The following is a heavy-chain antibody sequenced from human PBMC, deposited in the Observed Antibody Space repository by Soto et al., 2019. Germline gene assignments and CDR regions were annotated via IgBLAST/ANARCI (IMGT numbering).Heavy chain of an antibody. J-gene: IGHJ4*01. V-gene: IGHV6-1*01. CDR3: ARGEQYSGRIFDY. CDR2: TYYRSKWYY. Sequence: SQTLSLTCAITGYSVSSNSAGFSFGRHSPSRGLEWLVRTYYRSKWYYEYAVSLRGRITINPDTSKNQYSLQLNSVTPEDTAVYFCARGEQYSGRIFDYWGQGTLVTVSS. D-gene: IGHD1-26*01. CDR1: GYSVSSNSAG.